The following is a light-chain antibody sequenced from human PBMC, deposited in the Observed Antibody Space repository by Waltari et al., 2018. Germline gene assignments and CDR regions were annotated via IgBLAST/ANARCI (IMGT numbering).Light chain of an antibody. Sequence: SYELTQAPSVSVSPGQTAILTCSGHEVGERYAAWYQQKAGQSPVLLIYQDNKRPSVIPERFSGSNSGNTATLTISGTQTMDEADYYCQAWDNSLEVFGPGTKVTVL. V-gene: IGLV3-1*01. CDR3: QAWDNSLEV. CDR1: EVGERY. CDR2: QDN. J-gene: IGLJ1*01.